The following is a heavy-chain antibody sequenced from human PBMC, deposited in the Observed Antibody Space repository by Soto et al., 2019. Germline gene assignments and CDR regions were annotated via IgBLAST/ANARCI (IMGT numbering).Heavy chain of an antibody. D-gene: IGHD6-19*01. CDR2: IIPLFGTP. J-gene: IGHJ6*02. CDR1: GDTFSTYA. Sequence: QVQLVQSGAEVRKPGASVKVSCKASGDTFSTYAFSWVRQAPGQGLEWMGGIIPLFGTPNYAPKMQGGVTTTADESTSTAYVALSSLRSEDTGLYYCVRSLRQLAVYYGVDVLGQGIRVSVSS. V-gene: IGHV1-69*01. CDR3: VRSLRQLAVYYGVDV.